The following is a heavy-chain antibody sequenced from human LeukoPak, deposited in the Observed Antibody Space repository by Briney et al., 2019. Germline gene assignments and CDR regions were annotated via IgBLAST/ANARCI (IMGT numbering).Heavy chain of an antibody. CDR3: ARTTTYYYDSSGYYPDY. CDR2: IIPIFGTA. CDR1: GGTFSSYA. J-gene: IGHJ4*02. V-gene: IGHV1-69*13. D-gene: IGHD3-22*01. Sequence: SVKVSCKASGGTFSSYAISWVRQAPGQGLEWTGGIIPIFGTANYAQKFQGRVTITADESTSTAYMELSSLRSEDTAVYYCARTTTYYYDSSGYYPDYWGQGTLVTVSS.